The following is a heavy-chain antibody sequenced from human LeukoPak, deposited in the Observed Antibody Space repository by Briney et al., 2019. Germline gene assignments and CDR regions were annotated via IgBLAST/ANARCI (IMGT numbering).Heavy chain of an antibody. J-gene: IGHJ4*02. Sequence: SETLSLTCVVSGGSVSGYYWGWIRQPPGRGLERIGYVYYRGSTNYNPSFKSRVTISVDTSRNQFSLQLSSVTAADTAVYYCARIHRYCSGGACYVLDNWGQGTLVAVSS. CDR2: VYYRGST. D-gene: IGHD2-15*01. CDR3: ARIHRYCSGGACYVLDN. V-gene: IGHV4-59*02. CDR1: GGSVSGYY.